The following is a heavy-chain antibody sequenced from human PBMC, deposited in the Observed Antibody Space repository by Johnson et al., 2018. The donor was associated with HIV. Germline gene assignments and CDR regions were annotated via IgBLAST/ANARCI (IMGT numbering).Heavy chain of an antibody. Sequence: QVQLVESGGGVVQPGRSLRLSCAASGFTFSSYGMHWVRQAPGKGLEWVAVIWYDGSNKYYADSVKGRFTISRDNSNKTVYLQMNSLRAEDTALYYCARIVGLAVAGTAFDIWGQGTMVTVSS. CDR2: IWYDGSNK. CDR1: GFTFSSYG. CDR3: ARIVGLAVAGTAFDI. V-gene: IGHV3-33*01. J-gene: IGHJ3*02. D-gene: IGHD6-19*01.